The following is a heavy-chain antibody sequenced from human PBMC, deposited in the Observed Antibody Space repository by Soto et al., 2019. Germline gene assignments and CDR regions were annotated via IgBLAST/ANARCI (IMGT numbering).Heavy chain of an antibody. CDR3: ARAITIFGVVNYYYGMDV. V-gene: IGHV1-69*13. J-gene: IGHJ6*02. D-gene: IGHD3-3*01. Sequence: ASVKVSCKASGGTFSSYATSWVRQAPGQGLEWMGGIIPIFGTANYAQKFQGRVTITADESTSTAYMELSSLRSEDTAVYYCARAITIFGVVNYYYGMDVWGQGTTVTVSS. CDR1: GGTFSSYA. CDR2: IIPIFGTA.